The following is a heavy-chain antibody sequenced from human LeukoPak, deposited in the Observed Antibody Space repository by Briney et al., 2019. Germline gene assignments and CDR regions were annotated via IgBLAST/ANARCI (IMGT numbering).Heavy chain of an antibody. D-gene: IGHD6-13*01. J-gene: IGHJ4*02. CDR1: GFTFSRYW. CDR3: ARDLGKGAAPLDY. V-gene: IGHV3-74*01. Sequence: QPGGSLRLSCAASGFTFSRYWMHWVRQAPGKGRVWVSRINSDGSSTSYADSVKGRFTISRDDAKNTLYLQMNSLRAEDTAVYYCARDLGKGAAPLDYWGQGTLVTVSS. CDR2: INSDGSST.